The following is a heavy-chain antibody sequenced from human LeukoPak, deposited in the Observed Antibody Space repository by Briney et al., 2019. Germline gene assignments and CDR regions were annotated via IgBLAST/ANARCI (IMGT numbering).Heavy chain of an antibody. CDR1: GFTFSSYG. D-gene: IGHD2-2*01. J-gene: IGHJ4*02. CDR3: AKDNLPVVPAAITPSFPDY. CDR2: ISYDGSNK. Sequence: PGGSLRLSCAASGFTFSSYGMHWVRQAPGKGLEWVAVISYDGSNKYYADSVKGRFTISRDNSKNTLYLQMNSLRAEDTAVYYCAKDNLPVVPAAITPSFPDYWGQGTLVTFSS. V-gene: IGHV3-30*18.